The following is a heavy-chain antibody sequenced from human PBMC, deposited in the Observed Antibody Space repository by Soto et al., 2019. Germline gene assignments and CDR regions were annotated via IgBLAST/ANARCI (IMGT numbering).Heavy chain of an antibody. CDR2: INPNSGGT. CDR3: ARDMEKGGGSAGFDY. CDR1: GYTFTGYY. J-gene: IGHJ4*02. V-gene: IGHV1-2*02. D-gene: IGHD2-15*01. Sequence: ASVKVSCKASGYTFTGYYIHWVRQAPGQGLEWMGWINPNSGGTKYPQKFQGRVTMTRETSIRTVYMSLTGLKSDDTAVYFCARDMEKGGGSAGFDYCGQGTMVTVSS.